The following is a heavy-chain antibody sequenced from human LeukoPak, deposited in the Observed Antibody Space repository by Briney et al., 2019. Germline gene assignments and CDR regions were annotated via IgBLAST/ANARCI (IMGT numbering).Heavy chain of an antibody. Sequence: GGSLRLPCAASGFTFSSYWMSWVRQAPGKGLEWVANIKQDGSEKYYVDSVKGRFTISRDNAKNSLYLQMNSLRAEDTAVYYCARDAVVVAAFYGMDVWGQGTTVTVSS. CDR1: GFTFSSYW. V-gene: IGHV3-7*01. CDR3: ARDAVVVAAFYGMDV. J-gene: IGHJ6*02. CDR2: IKQDGSEK. D-gene: IGHD2-15*01.